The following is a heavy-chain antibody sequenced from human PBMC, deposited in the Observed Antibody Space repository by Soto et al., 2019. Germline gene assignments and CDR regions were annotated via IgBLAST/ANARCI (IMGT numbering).Heavy chain of an antibody. CDR3: AKGPHPWIVVVIGNYFDY. V-gene: IGHV3-30*18. Sequence: QVQLVESGGGVVQPGRSLRLSCAASGFTFSSYGMHWVRQAPGKGLEWVAVISYDGSNKYYADSVKGRFTISRDNSKNTLYLQMNSLRAEDTAVYYCAKGPHPWIVVVIGNYFDYWGQGTLVTVSS. CDR1: GFTFSSYG. CDR2: ISYDGSNK. D-gene: IGHD3-22*01. J-gene: IGHJ4*02.